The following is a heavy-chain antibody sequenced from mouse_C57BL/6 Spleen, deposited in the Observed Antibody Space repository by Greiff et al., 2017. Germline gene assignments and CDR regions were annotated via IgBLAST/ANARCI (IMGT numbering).Heavy chain of an antibody. CDR3: ARRGYYGSRGFAY. V-gene: IGHV1-50*01. CDR2: IDPSDSYT. J-gene: IGHJ3*01. Sequence: QVQLQQPGAELVKPGASVKLSCTASGYTFTRYWMQWVKQRPGQGLEWIGEIDPSDSYTKYNQKFKGKATLTVDTSSSTAYMQLSSLTSEDAAVYYCARRGYYGSRGFAYWGQGTLVTVSA. CDR1: GYTFTRYW. D-gene: IGHD1-1*01.